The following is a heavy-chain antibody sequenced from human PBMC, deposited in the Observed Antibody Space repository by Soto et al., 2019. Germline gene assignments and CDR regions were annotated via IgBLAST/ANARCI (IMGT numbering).Heavy chain of an antibody. CDR3: ARDASTNWHSFEY. CDR1: VCSSIRCCYY. D-gene: IGHD1-7*01. CDR2: IYYSGSA. Sequence: SETRWRTCIFCVCSSIRCCYYLGLIRQHPGKGLEWIGYIYYSGSAYYNPSLKSRVSMSVDTSKNQFSLKLSSVTDAETAIYFCARDASTNWHSFEYCGQGTMVSVS. J-gene: IGHJ4*02. V-gene: IGHV4-31*03.